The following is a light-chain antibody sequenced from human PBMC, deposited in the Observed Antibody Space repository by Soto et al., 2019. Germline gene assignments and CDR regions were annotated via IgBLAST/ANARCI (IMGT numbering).Light chain of an antibody. CDR2: GVS. V-gene: IGLV2-14*01. CDR3: NSYTTTSTVV. Sequence: QSALTQPASVSGSPGQSITISCTGTSSDVGAYNYVSWYQQHPGKAPKLMIYGVSNRPSGIPNRFSGSKSGNTASLTISGLQAEDEAYYYCNSYTTTSTVVFGGGTKLTVL. J-gene: IGLJ3*02. CDR1: SSDVGAYNY.